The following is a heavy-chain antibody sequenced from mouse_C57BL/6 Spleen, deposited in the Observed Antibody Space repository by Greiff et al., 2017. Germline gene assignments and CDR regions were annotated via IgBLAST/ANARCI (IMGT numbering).Heavy chain of an antibody. Sequence: EVQLVESGGGLVKPGGSLKLSCAASGFTFSSYAMSWVRQTPEKRLEWVATISDGGSYTYYPDNVKGRFTISRDNANNNLYLQMSHLKSEDTAMYYCARDHCYGNSGYYALDYWGQGTSVTVS. V-gene: IGHV5-4*01. J-gene: IGHJ4*01. CDR3: ARDHCYGNSGYYALDY. D-gene: IGHD1-1*01. CDR1: GFTFSSYA. CDR2: ISDGGSYT.